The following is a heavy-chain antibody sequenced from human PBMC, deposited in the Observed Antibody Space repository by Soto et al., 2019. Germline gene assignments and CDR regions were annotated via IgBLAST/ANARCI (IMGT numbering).Heavy chain of an antibody. Sequence: GGSLRLSCTASGFTFGDYAMSWFRQAPGKGLEWVGFIRSKAYGGTTEYAASVKGRFTISRDDSKSIAYLQMNSLKTEDTAVYYCTSLRVGGRYYGSGSYFNYWGQGTLVTVSS. CDR3: TSLRVGGRYYGSGSYFNY. V-gene: IGHV3-49*03. CDR2: IRSKAYGGTT. J-gene: IGHJ4*02. D-gene: IGHD3-10*01. CDR1: GFTFGDYA.